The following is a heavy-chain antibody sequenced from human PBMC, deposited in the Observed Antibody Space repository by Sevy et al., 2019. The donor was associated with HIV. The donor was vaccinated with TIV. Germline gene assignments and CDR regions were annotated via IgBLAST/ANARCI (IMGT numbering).Heavy chain of an antibody. CDR3: VRAPPVRSGDDSLNWFDP. Sequence: SETLSLTCTVSGGPISSYYWSWLRQPPGKGLQYIGYIHYTGSSNYNPSLKSRVTISLDTSKNQFSLKLTSVTAADTAVYYCVRAPPVRSGDDSLNWFDPWGQGTLVTVSS. J-gene: IGHJ5*02. CDR1: GGPISSYY. CDR2: IHYTGSS. D-gene: IGHD5-12*01. V-gene: IGHV4-59*01.